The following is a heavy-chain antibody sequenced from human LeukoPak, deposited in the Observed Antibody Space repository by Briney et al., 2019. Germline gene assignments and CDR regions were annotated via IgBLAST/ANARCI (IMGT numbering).Heavy chain of an antibody. CDR3: AKDRQWLPFRLRVDY. D-gene: IGHD5-12*01. Sequence: GGSLRLSCAASGLTFSSYAMSWVRQAPGKGLEWVSAISGSGGSTYYADSVKGRFTISRDNSKNTLYLQMNSLRAEDTAVYYCAKDRQWLPFRLRVDYWGQGTLVTVSS. CDR2: ISGSGGST. CDR1: GLTFSSYA. V-gene: IGHV3-23*01. J-gene: IGHJ4*02.